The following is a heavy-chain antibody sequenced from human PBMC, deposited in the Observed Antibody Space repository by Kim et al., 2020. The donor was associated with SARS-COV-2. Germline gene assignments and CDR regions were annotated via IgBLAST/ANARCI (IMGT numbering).Heavy chain of an antibody. V-gene: IGHV4-39*01. Sequence: SETLSLTCTVSGGSISSSSYYWGWIRQPPGKGLEWIGSIYYSGSTYYNPSLKSRVTISVDTSKNQFSLKLSSVTAADPAVYYCARFGYSSGWTFDYWGQGTLVTVSS. D-gene: IGHD6-19*01. CDR1: GGSISSSSYY. J-gene: IGHJ4*02. CDR3: ARFGYSSGWTFDY. CDR2: IYYSGST.